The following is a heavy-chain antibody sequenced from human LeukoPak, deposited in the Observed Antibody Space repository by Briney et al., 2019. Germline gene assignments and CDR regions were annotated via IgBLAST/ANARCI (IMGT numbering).Heavy chain of an antibody. D-gene: IGHD3-16*01. V-gene: IGHV1-2*02. Sequence: GASVKVSCKASGYTFTGFYMHWVRQAPGQGLEWMGWINPNSGGTNYAQKFQGRVTMTRDTSISTAYMELSRLRSDDTAVYYCARDQGGIRVSYYFDYWGQGTLVTVSS. CDR3: ARDQGGIRVSYYFDY. J-gene: IGHJ4*02. CDR2: INPNSGGT. CDR1: GYTFTGFY.